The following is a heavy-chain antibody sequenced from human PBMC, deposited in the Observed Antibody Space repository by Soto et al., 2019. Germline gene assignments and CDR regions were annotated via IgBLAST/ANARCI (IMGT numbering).Heavy chain of an antibody. D-gene: IGHD2-21*02. J-gene: IGHJ4*02. V-gene: IGHV3-74*01. CDR3: ASEVVAPDFYYLDF. CDR2: ISNNGRST. CDR1: GFSFVDHY. Sequence: EVQLVESGGGLVQPGGSLRVSCAASGFSFVDHYMHWVRQTPGKGLVWVSRISNNGRSTFYADSVKGRFTLSRDDDKKMVFLQMSSLRDEDTSVYFCASEVVAPDFYYLDFWCRGTLVTVSS.